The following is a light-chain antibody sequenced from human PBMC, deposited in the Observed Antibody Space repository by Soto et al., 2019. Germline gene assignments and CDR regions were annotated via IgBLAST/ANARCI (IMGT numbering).Light chain of an antibody. Sequence: DIQMTQSPSTLSASVGDSVSINCRASQSISAWLAWYQQKPGKAPRLLIYKASTLEIGVPSRFSGSGSGTEFTLTISSLQPDDFATYYCQQYNSYPWTFGQGTKVDIK. CDR1: QSISAW. CDR3: QQYNSYPWT. J-gene: IGKJ1*01. CDR2: KAS. V-gene: IGKV1-5*03.